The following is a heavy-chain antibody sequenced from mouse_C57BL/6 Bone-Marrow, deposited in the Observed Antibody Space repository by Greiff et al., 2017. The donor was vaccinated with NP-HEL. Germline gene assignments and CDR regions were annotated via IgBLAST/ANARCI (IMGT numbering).Heavy chain of an antibody. J-gene: IGHJ2*01. CDR1: GYTFNSYW. CDR2: IYPGNSDT. CDR3: TRSAYDGYFHFDY. Sequence: EVQLQESGTVLARPGASVKMSCKNSGYTFNSYWMHWVKQRPGQGLEWIGAIYPGNSDTSYNQKFKGKAKLTAVTSASTAYMELSSLTNEDSAVYYCTRSAYDGYFHFDYWGQGTTLTVSS. D-gene: IGHD2-3*01. V-gene: IGHV1-5*01.